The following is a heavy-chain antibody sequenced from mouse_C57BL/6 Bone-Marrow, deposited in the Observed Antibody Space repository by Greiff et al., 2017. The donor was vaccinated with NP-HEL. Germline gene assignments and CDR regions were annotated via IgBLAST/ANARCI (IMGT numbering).Heavy chain of an antibody. J-gene: IGHJ3*01. V-gene: IGHV1-64*01. CDR3: AKDYYGSSYPFPY. CDR2: IHPNSGST. CDR1: GYTFTSYW. D-gene: IGHD1-1*01. Sequence: VQLQQPGAELVKPGASVKLSCKASGYTFTSYWMHWVKQRPGQGLEWIGMIHPNSGSTNYNEKFKSKATLTVDKSSSTAYMQLSSLTSEDSAVYYCAKDYYGSSYPFPYWGQGTLVTVSA.